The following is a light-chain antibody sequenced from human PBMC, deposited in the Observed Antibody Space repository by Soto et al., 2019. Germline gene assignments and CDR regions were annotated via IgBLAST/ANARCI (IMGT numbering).Light chain of an antibody. Sequence: DIVMTQSPLSLAVTPGEPASISCRSSQSLLYSSGHNYVDWYLQKPGQSPQLLIYLGSNRASGVPDRFSGSGSGTDFTLKISRVEAEDVGVYYCMQALQTPYTFGHGTKLEIK. CDR1: QSLLYSSGHNY. V-gene: IGKV2-28*01. J-gene: IGKJ2*01. CDR2: LGS. CDR3: MQALQTPYT.